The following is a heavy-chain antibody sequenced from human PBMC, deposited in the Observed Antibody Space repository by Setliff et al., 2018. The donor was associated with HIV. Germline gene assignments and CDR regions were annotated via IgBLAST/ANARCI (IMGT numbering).Heavy chain of an antibody. CDR2: IYSDGST. Sequence: GGSLRLSCSASGFTFSSYSMNWVRQAPGKGLEWVSTIYSDGSTYHADSVKGRFTLSRDTSKNTLSLQMNSLRPEDTAVFYCARVRLYSSALDYWGQGTLVTVSS. V-gene: IGHV3-66*02. D-gene: IGHD3-22*01. CDR3: ARVRLYSSALDY. J-gene: IGHJ4*02. CDR1: GFTFSSYS.